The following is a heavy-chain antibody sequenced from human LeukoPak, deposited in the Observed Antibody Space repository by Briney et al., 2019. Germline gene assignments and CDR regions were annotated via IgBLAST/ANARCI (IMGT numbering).Heavy chain of an antibody. CDR2: IHTSGST. D-gene: IGHD6-13*01. J-gene: IGHJ3*02. CDR3: ARLGGSSWYFDAFDI. Sequence: PSETLSLTCTVSGGSSSPYYWTWIRQPPGKGLEWIGNIHTSGSTDYNPSLKSRVTMSVDTSKNQFSLKLSSVTAADTAVYYCARLGGSSWYFDAFDIWGQGTMVTVSS. V-gene: IGHV4-4*09. CDR1: GGSSSPYY.